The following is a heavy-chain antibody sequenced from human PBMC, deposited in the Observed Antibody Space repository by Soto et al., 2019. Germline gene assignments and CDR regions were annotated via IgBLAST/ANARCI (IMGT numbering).Heavy chain of an antibody. CDR3: ERTPGVITVISYFDH. CDR2: ISGSGSST. CDR1: GITFNKHA. V-gene: IGHV3-23*01. D-gene: IGHD3-22*01. J-gene: IGHJ4*02. Sequence: EGSLRRSWAASGITFNKHALAWVRQAPGKGLEWVSAISGSGSSTYDSDSVKGRFTISRDNSNNTLYLQMNSLRAEDTAIYYCERTPGVITVISYFDHWGQGPSVTVPS.